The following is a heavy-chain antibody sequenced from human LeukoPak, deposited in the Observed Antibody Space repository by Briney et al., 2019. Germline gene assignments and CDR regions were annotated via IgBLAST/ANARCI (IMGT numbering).Heavy chain of an antibody. CDR3: ATEEAVVVGFDY. CDR1: GYTLTELS. J-gene: IGHJ4*02. CDR2: FDPEDGET. D-gene: IGHD3-22*01. Sequence: ASVKVSCKVSGYTLTELSMHWVRQAPGKGLEWMGGFDPEDGETIYAQKFQGRVTMTEDTSTDTAYMELSSLRSEDTAVYYCATEEAVVVGFDYWGQGTLVTVSS. V-gene: IGHV1-24*01.